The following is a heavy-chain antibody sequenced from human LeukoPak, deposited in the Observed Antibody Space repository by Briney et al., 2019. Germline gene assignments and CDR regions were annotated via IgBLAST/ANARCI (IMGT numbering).Heavy chain of an antibody. CDR2: IIPIFGTA. Sequence: SVKVSCKASGGTFSSYAISWVRQAPGQGLEWMGGIIPIFGTANYAQKFQVRVTITADESTNTAYMELSSLRSEDTAVYYCARDTIAVAALGDAFDIWGQGTVVTVSS. J-gene: IGHJ3*02. CDR3: ARDTIAVAALGDAFDI. V-gene: IGHV1-69*13. D-gene: IGHD6-13*01. CDR1: GGTFSSYA.